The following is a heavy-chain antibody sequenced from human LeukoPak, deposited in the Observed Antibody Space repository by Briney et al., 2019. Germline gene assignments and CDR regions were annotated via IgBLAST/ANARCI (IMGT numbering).Heavy chain of an antibody. CDR2: SYTSGST. Sequence: SETLSLTCTVSGGSISSYYWIWIRQPAGEGLEWIGRSYTSGSTNYNPSLKSRVTMSVDTSKNQFSLKLSSVTAADTAVYYCARGSYPDAFDIWGQGTMVTVSS. D-gene: IGHD1-26*01. J-gene: IGHJ3*02. CDR1: GGSISSYY. CDR3: ARGSYPDAFDI. V-gene: IGHV4-4*07.